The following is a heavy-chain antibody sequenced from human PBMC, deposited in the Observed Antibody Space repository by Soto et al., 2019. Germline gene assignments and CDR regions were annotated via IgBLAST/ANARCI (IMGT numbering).Heavy chain of an antibody. CDR3: DSHLTEFTY. J-gene: IGHJ4*02. V-gene: IGHV4-30-2*01. CDR1: GGSISSGGYS. Sequence: SETLSLTCAVSGGSISSGGYSWSWIRQPPGKGLEWIGYIYHSGSTYYNPSLKSRVTISVDRSKNQFSLKLSSVTAADTAVYYRDSHLTEFTYWRQGTLVTVST. D-gene: IGHD3-10*01. CDR2: IYHSGST.